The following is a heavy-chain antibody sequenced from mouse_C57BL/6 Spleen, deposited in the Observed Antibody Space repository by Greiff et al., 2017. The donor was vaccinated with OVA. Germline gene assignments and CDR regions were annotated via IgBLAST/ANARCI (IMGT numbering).Heavy chain of an antibody. CDR1: GYSITSGYD. J-gene: IGHJ3*01. CDR3: ARAGIAWFAY. Sequence: DVQLVESGPGMVKPSQSLSLTCTVTGYSITSGYDWHWIRHFPGNKLEWMGYISYSGSTNYNPSLKSRISITHDTSKNHFFLKLNSVTTEDTATYYCARAGIAWFAYWGQGTLVTVSA. V-gene: IGHV3-1*01. CDR2: ISYSGST.